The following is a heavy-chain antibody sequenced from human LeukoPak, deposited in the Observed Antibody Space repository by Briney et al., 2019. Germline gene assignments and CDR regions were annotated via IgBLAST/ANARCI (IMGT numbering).Heavy chain of an antibody. CDR2: IIPILGIA. Sequence: ASVKVSCKASGGTFSSYAISWVRQAPGRGLEWMGRIIPILGIANYAQKFQGRVTITADKSTSTAYMELSSLRSEDTAVYYCARATFYYDSSGYYFDYWGQGTLVTVSS. V-gene: IGHV1-69*04. J-gene: IGHJ4*02. D-gene: IGHD3-22*01. CDR3: ARATFYYDSSGYYFDY. CDR1: GGTFSSYA.